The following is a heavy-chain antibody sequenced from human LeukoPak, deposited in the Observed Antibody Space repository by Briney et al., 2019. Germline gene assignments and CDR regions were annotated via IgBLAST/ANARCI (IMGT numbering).Heavy chain of an antibody. J-gene: IGHJ4*02. D-gene: IGHD2-2*01. CDR1: GGYISTYY. CDR3: TRDKGPSADRTAFDF. Sequence: SETLSLTCSVSGGYISTYYWSWIRQPPGRGLEWIGYVYYSGSTNYNPSLKSRVTMSVDTSKNQFSLQLRSVTPTDTAVYYCTRDKGPSADRTAFDFWGQGTLVTVSS. V-gene: IGHV4-59*01. CDR2: VYYSGST.